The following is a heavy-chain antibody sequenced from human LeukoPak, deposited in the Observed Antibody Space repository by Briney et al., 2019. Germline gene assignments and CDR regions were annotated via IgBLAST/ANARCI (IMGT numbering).Heavy chain of an antibody. Sequence: ASMKVSCKASGYTFTGYYMHWVRQAPGQGLEWMGWINPNSGGTNYAQKFQGRVTMTRDTSISTAYMELSRLRSDDTAVYYCARDHGSGYDSGLYGYWGQGTLVTVSS. CDR1: GYTFTGYY. D-gene: IGHD5-12*01. CDR2: INPNSGGT. J-gene: IGHJ4*02. V-gene: IGHV1-2*02. CDR3: ARDHGSGYDSGLYGY.